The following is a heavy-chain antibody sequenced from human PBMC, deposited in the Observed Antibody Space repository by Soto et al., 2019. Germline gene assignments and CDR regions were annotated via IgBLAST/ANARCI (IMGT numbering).Heavy chain of an antibody. D-gene: IGHD2-15*01. CDR1: VYTFTTYY. Sequence: SVKVSGKASVYTFTTYYMHWVRHAPGQVLEWMGIINPSGGSTSYAQKFQGRVTMTRDTSTSTVYMELSSLRSEDTAVYYCARVHELGYCSGGSCFYFDYWGQGTLVTV. V-gene: IGHV1-46*01. J-gene: IGHJ4*02. CDR2: INPSGGST. CDR3: ARVHELGYCSGGSCFYFDY.